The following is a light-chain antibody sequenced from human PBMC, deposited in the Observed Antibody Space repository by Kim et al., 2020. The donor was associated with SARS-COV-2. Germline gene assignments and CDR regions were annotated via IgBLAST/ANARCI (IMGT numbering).Light chain of an antibody. V-gene: IGKV1-39*01. CDR2: AAS. Sequence: DIQMTQSPSSLSASVGDRVTITCRASQAIDSYLNWYQQKPGKAPKLLIYAASSLQSGVPPRFSGSGSETDFTLTISSLQPEDFATYYCQQSYYIPRTFGQGTKVDIK. CDR3: QQSYYIPRT. CDR1: QAIDSY. J-gene: IGKJ1*01.